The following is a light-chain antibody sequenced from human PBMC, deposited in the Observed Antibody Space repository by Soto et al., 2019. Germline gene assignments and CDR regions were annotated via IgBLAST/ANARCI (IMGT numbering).Light chain of an antibody. CDR2: SND. Sequence: QSVLTQAPSASGTPGQRVTISCSGSSSNIGSNTVSWYQQVPGTAPKLLIYSNDQRPSGVPDRFPGSKSGTSASLAIGGLQSEDEADYYCAAWDGSLNGWVFGGGTKVTVL. J-gene: IGLJ2*01. CDR3: AAWDGSLNGWV. V-gene: IGLV1-44*01. CDR1: SSNIGSNT.